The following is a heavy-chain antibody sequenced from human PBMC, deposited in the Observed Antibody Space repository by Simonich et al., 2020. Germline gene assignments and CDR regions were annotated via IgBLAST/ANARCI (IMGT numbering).Heavy chain of an antibody. Sequence: QVQLQESGPGLVKPSETLSLTCAVSGYSISSGYYWGWIRQPPGKGLEWLGSIYHRGSTYSNPSLKSRVTISVDTSKNQFSLKLSSVTAADTAVYYCARVGYSNYYYYGMDVWGQGTTVTVSS. D-gene: IGHD6-13*01. CDR2: IYHRGST. V-gene: IGHV4-38-2*01. J-gene: IGHJ6*02. CDR3: ARVGYSNYYYYGMDV. CDR1: GYSISSGYY.